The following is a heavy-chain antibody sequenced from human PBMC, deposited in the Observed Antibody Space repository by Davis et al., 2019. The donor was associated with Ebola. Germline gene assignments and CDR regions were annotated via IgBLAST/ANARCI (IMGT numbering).Heavy chain of an antibody. CDR3: ARGGFWSGSFNWFDP. V-gene: IGHV4-39*07. D-gene: IGHD3-3*01. CDR2: INHSGST. CDR1: GGSISSSSYY. Sequence: PGGSLRLSCTVSGGSISSSSYYWGWIRQPPGKGLEWIGEINHSGSTNYNPSLKSRVTISVDTSKNQFSLKLSSVTAADTAVYYCARGGFWSGSFNWFDPWGQGTLVTVSS. J-gene: IGHJ5*02.